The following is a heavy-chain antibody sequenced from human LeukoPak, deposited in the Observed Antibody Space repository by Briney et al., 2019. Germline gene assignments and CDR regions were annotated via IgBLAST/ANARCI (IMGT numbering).Heavy chain of an antibody. Sequence: PGGSLRLSCAASGFTVSSDYMSWVRQAPGKGLEWVSVIYSGGRTYYADSVKGRFTISRDNSKNTLFLQMNSLRAEDTAVYYCARGMISISQPLHFDYWGQGTLVTVSS. CDR3: ARGMISISQPLHFDY. D-gene: IGHD3-9*01. J-gene: IGHJ4*02. CDR1: GFTVSSDY. CDR2: IYSGGRT. V-gene: IGHV3-53*01.